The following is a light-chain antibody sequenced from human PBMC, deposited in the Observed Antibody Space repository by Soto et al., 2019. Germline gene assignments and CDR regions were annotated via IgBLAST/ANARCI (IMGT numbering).Light chain of an antibody. CDR2: KAS. CDR1: QSFNTW. CDR3: QRYTSFPWT. V-gene: IGKV1-5*03. Sequence: DIEMTLSTTTLSASVGDRVTITVGASQSFNTWLAWYQQKPGKAPNLLIYKASSLASGVPSRFSGSGSGTEFTLTIISLQPDDFATYYCQRYTSFPWTFGQGTKVDI. J-gene: IGKJ1*01.